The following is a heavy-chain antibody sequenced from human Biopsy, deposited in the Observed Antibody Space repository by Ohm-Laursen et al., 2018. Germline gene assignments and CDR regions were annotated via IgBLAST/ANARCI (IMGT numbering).Heavy chain of an antibody. D-gene: IGHD3-16*01. Sequence: GSSVKVSCKRSGYIFTSFGVSWVQQAPGHGLEWMGWVSTYNGNTEYEQKFQGRVTMTTDTSANTAYMELRSLRSDDTAVYFCARVREGGLLDYWGQGILVTVSS. CDR2: VSTYNGNT. V-gene: IGHV1-18*01. J-gene: IGHJ4*02. CDR3: ARVREGGLLDY. CDR1: GYIFTSFG.